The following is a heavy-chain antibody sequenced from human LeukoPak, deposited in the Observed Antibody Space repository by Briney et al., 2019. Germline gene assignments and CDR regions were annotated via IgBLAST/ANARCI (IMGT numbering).Heavy chain of an antibody. CDR1: GFTFSNNW. J-gene: IGHJ5*02. CDR2: INPDGGTE. Sequence: GGSLRLSCAASGFTFSNNWMSWVRQAAGKGLEWVANINPDGGTEYYVGSGKGRFTISGDNAKSSLYLEMNSLRDEDTAVYYCARGDSSTGWWFDPWSQGTRVTVSS. V-gene: IGHV3-7*01. D-gene: IGHD6-13*01. CDR3: ARGDSSTGWWFDP.